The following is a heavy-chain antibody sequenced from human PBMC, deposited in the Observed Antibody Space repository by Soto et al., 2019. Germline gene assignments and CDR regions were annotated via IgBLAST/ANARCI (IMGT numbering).Heavy chain of an antibody. V-gene: IGHV1-18*01. Sequence: ASVKVSCKASGYTFTSYGISWVRQAPGQGLEWMGWISAYNGNTNYAQKLQGRVTMTTDTSTSTAYMELRSLRSDETAVYYCARESAYYDFWSGYYVPSAFDPWGQGTLVTVSS. J-gene: IGHJ5*02. CDR3: ARESAYYDFWSGYYVPSAFDP. D-gene: IGHD3-3*01. CDR1: GYTFTSYG. CDR2: ISAYNGNT.